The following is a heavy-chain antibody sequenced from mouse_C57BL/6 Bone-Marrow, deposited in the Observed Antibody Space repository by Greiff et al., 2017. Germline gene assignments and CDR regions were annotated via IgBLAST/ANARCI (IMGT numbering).Heavy chain of an antibody. CDR1: GYTFTSYW. Sequence: QVQLQQPGAELVKPGASVKLSCKASGYTFTSYWMHWVKQRPGQGLEWIGMIHPNSGSTNYNEKFKSKATLTVDKSSSTAYMQISSLTSEDSAVYYCARLYYGSSYVAWFAYWGQGTLVTVSA. CDR2: IHPNSGST. V-gene: IGHV1-64*01. J-gene: IGHJ3*01. CDR3: ARLYYGSSYVAWFAY. D-gene: IGHD1-1*01.